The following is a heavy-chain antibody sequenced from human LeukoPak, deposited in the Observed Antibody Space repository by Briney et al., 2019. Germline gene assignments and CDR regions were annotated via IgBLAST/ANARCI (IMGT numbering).Heavy chain of an antibody. Sequence: GGSLRLSCAASGFTFSSYWMSWVRQTPGKGLEWVAHLNQDGSERYYVDSVKGRFTISRENAKNSLYIQMNSLRAEDTAVYYCAKCGSGSNFDYWGQGTLVTVSS. CDR1: GFTFSSYW. CDR3: AKCGSGSNFDY. V-gene: IGHV3-7*02. D-gene: IGHD3-10*01. CDR2: LNQDGSER. J-gene: IGHJ4*02.